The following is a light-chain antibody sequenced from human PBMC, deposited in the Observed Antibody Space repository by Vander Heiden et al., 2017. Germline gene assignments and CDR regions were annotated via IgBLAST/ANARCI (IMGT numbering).Light chain of an antibody. J-gene: IGLJ2*01. CDR2: TDN. CDR1: NIGSKN. Sequence: SYALTQPLSVSVALGQTARFTCGGNNIGSKNVHWYQQKPGQAPVLVIYTDNNRPSGIPERFSGSNSGNTATLTISRAQAGDEADYYCQVWYNSGVVLGGGTKLIVL. CDR3: QVWYNSGVV. V-gene: IGLV3-9*01.